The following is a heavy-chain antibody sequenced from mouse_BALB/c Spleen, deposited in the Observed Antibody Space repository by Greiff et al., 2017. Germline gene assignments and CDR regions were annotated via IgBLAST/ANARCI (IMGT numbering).Heavy chain of an antibody. Sequence: EVKLQESGGDLVKPGGSLKLSCAASGFTFSSYGMSWVRQTPDKRLEWVATISSGGSYTYYPDSVKGRFTISRDNAKNTLYLQMSSLKSEDTAMYYCARVITTVVEGAMDYWGQGTSVTVSS. V-gene: IGHV5-6*01. CDR2: ISSGGSYT. CDR3: ARVITTVVEGAMDY. D-gene: IGHD1-1*01. J-gene: IGHJ4*01. CDR1: GFTFSSYG.